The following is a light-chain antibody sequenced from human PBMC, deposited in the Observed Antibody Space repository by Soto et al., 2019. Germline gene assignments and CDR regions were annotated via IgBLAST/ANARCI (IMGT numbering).Light chain of an antibody. CDR1: QSVSSN. J-gene: IGKJ3*01. CDR3: QQYNNWHFT. Sequence: EIVMTQSPATLSVSPGERATLSCRASQSVSSNLAWYQQKPGQAPRLLIYGASTRATGIPARFSASGSGTEFTLTISSLQSGDFAVYYCQQYNNWHFTFGPGTKVDIK. CDR2: GAS. V-gene: IGKV3-15*01.